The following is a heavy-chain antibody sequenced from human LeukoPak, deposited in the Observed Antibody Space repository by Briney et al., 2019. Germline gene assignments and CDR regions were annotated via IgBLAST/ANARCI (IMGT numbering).Heavy chain of an antibody. V-gene: IGHV3-30*03. CDR1: GFTFSSYG. D-gene: IGHD6-13*01. CDR2: ISYDGSNK. Sequence: GGSLRLSCAASGFTFSSYGMHWVRQAPGKGLEWVAVISYDGSNKYYVDSVKGRFTISRDNAKNSLYLQMNSLRAEDTAVYYCARGGVYSSSWYGDYWGQGTLVTVSS. CDR3: ARGGVYSSSWYGDY. J-gene: IGHJ4*02.